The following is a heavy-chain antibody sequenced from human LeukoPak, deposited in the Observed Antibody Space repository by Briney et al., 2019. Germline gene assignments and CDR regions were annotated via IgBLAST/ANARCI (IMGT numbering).Heavy chain of an antibody. Sequence: ASVKVSCKASSYTFTSYGISWVRQAPGQGLEWMGWISAYNGNTNYAQKFQGRVTITTDESTSTAYMELSSLRSEDTAVYYCARARLLWYFDPWGQGTLVTVSS. J-gene: IGHJ5*02. CDR3: ARARLLWYFDP. CDR1: SYTFTSYG. V-gene: IGHV1-18*01. D-gene: IGHD3-10*01. CDR2: ISAYNGNT.